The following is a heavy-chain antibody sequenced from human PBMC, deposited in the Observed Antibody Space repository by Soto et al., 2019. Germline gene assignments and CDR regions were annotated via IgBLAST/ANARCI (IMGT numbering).Heavy chain of an antibody. CDR1: GFSLSTSGVG. Sequence: QITLKESGPTLVKPTQTLTLTCTFSGFSLSTSGVGVGWIRQPPGKALEWLALIYWDDDKRYSPSLKSRLTITKDTSKNLVVLTMTNMDPVDTATYYCAHRSGGVVPAARIFDYWGQGTLVTVSS. V-gene: IGHV2-5*02. J-gene: IGHJ4*02. D-gene: IGHD2-2*01. CDR3: AHRSGGVVPAARIFDY. CDR2: IYWDDDK.